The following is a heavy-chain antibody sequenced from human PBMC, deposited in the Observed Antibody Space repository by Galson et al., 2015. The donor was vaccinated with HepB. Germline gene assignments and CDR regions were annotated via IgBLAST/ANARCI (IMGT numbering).Heavy chain of an antibody. D-gene: IGHD2-2*01. CDR1: GFTFDDYA. CDR3: AKDRGGRIGYCSSITCGAFEY. J-gene: IGHJ4*02. CDR2: ISWNSGST. V-gene: IGHV3-9*01. Sequence: SLRLSCAASGFTFDDYAMHWVRQVPGKGLEWVSGISWNSGSTGYAESVKGRFTISRDNHKKSLYLQMNSLRPEDTALYYCAKDRGGRIGYCSSITCGAFEYWGQGALVTVSS.